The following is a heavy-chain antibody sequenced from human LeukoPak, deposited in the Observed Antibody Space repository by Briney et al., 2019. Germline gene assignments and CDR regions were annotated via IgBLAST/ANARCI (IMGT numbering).Heavy chain of an antibody. Sequence: SVKVSCKASGCTFSSYAIGWVRQAPGQGLEWMGRIIPILGIANYAQKFQGRVTITADKSTSTAYMELSSLRSEDTAVYYCARDQQWLPFDYWGQGTLVTVSS. CDR3: ARDQQWLPFDY. CDR2: IIPILGIA. V-gene: IGHV1-69*04. CDR1: GCTFSSYA. J-gene: IGHJ4*02. D-gene: IGHD6-19*01.